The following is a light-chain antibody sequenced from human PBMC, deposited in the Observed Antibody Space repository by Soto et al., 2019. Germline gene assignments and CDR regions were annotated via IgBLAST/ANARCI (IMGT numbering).Light chain of an antibody. CDR3: SSFAVRNSFV. J-gene: IGLJ1*01. CDR1: SDDVGAYNY. Sequence: QSELTQAAYASGSPGQSLTISRNGTSDDVGAYNYVSWYQQHPGKAPKVMIYEVNKRPSGVPDRFSGSKSGNTASLTVSGLQAEDEADYYCSSFAVRNSFVFGTGTKVTVL. CDR2: EVN. V-gene: IGLV2-8*01.